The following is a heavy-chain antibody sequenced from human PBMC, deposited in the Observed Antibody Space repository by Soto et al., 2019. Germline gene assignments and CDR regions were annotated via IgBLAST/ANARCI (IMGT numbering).Heavy chain of an antibody. Sequence: VQLVESGGGVVQPGKSLRLSCAASGFSFSSHDMHWVRQAPGKGLEWVAGVWYDGSNKYYADPVQGRFTCFRDNSKDTVYLLMKSLRVDDTGIYYCVRAPIDAGGTDYFDFWGQGILVTVSS. CDR1: GFSFSSHD. D-gene: IGHD2-15*01. CDR2: VWYDGSNK. CDR3: VRAPIDAGGTDYFDF. J-gene: IGHJ4*02. V-gene: IGHV3-33*01.